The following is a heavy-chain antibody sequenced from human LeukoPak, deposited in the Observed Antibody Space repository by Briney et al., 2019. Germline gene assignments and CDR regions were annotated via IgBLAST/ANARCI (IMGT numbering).Heavy chain of an antibody. CDR2: IYYSGST. Sequence: SETLSLTCTVSGGSISSSSYYWGWIRQPPGKGLGWIGSIYYSGSTYYNPSLKSRVTISVDTSKNQFSLKLSSVTAADTAVYYCARVIAAAGNWFDPWGQGTLVTVSS. CDR1: GGSISSSSYY. D-gene: IGHD6-13*01. CDR3: ARVIAAAGNWFDP. V-gene: IGHV4-39*07. J-gene: IGHJ5*02.